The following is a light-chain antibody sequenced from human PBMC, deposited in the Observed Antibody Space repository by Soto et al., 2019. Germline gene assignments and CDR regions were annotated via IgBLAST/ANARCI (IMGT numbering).Light chain of an antibody. CDR3: SSYAGSNNFV. J-gene: IGLJ2*01. Sequence: QSALTQPPSASGSPGQSVTISCAGTSSDVGDYNYVSWYQQHPGKAPKLMIYEVSKRPSGVPDRFSGSKSGNTASLTVSGLQAEDEADYYCSSYAGSNNFVFGGVTKVTV. V-gene: IGLV2-8*01. CDR1: SSDVGDYNY. CDR2: EVS.